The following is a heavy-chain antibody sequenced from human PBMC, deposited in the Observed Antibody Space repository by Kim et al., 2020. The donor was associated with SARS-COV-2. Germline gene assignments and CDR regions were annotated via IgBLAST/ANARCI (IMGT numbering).Heavy chain of an antibody. CDR2: IYYSGST. CDR3: ARGVPYSSSWYWDYFDY. D-gene: IGHD6-13*01. J-gene: IGHJ4*02. CDR1: GGSISSYY. Sequence: SETLSLTCTVSGGSISSYYWSWIRQPPGKGLEWIGYIYYSGSTNYNPSLKSRVTISVDTSKNQFSLKLSSVTAADTAVYYCARGVPYSSSWYWDYFDYWGRGTLVTVSS. V-gene: IGHV4-59*13.